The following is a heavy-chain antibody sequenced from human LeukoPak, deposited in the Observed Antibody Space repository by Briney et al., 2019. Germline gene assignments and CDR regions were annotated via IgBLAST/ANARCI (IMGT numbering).Heavy chain of an antibody. CDR1: GFTFSTSN. Sequence: PGGSLRLSCAASGFTFSTSNMSWVRQAPGKGLEWVSVIYSGGSTYYADSVKGRFTISRDNSKNTLYLQMNSLRAEDTAVYYCARGRGYPTYYFDYWGQGTLVTVSS. CDR2: IYSGGST. J-gene: IGHJ4*02. CDR3: ARGRGYPTYYFDY. V-gene: IGHV3-53*01. D-gene: IGHD5-18*01.